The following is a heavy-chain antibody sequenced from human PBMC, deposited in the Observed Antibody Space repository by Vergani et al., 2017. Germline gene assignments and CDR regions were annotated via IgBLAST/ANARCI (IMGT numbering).Heavy chain of an antibody. J-gene: IGHJ4*02. CDR3: ARVGTSSNRDYFDY. CDR2: INPNSGGT. CDR1: GYTFTDYF. D-gene: IGHD2-2*01. Sequence: QVQLVQSGAEVKKPGASVKVSCKASGYTFTDYFMHWVRQAPGQGLEWMGWINPNSGGTNYAQKFQGRVTMTRDTSISTAYMELSNLRSDDTAVYYCARVGTSSNRDYFDYWGQGTLVTFSS. V-gene: IGHV1-2*02.